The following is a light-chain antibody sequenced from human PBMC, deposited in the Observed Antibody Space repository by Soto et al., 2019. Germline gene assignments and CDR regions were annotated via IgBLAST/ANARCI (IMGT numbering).Light chain of an antibody. Sequence: DIQMTQSPSAMSASLGDRVTITCRASQGISNSLAWFQQKPGKVPKRLISAASSLESGVPPRFSGSGSGTEFTLTISSLQPEDFATYCCQHYSTVWSFGQGTKVDI. CDR1: QGISNS. CDR3: QHYSTVWS. V-gene: IGKV1-17*03. J-gene: IGKJ1*01. CDR2: AAS.